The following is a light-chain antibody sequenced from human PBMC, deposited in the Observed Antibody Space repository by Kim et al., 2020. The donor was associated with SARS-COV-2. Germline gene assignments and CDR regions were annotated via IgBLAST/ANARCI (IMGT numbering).Light chain of an antibody. V-gene: IGLV4-69*01. Sequence: VKLTCPLSRGHSSYAIAWHQQQPEKGPRYLMKLNSDGSHSKGDGIPDRFSGSSSGAERYLTISSLQSEDEADYYCQTWGTGIHVVFGGGTKLTVL. CDR3: QTWGTGIHVV. CDR2: LNSDGSH. CDR1: RGHSSYA. J-gene: IGLJ2*01.